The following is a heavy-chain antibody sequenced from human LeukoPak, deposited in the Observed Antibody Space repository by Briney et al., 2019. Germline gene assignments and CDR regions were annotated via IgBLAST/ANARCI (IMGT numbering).Heavy chain of an antibody. CDR2: IYPGDSGP. V-gene: IGHV5-51*01. D-gene: IGHD1-26*01. CDR3: SMSGDRVPLQDDVFDV. CDR1: GYSFTSYC. Sequence: GESLKISCKVSGYSFTSYCIGWVRQMPGKGLEWMGIIYPGDSGPTYSSSFQGQVTISVDKSINTAYLQWSSLQASDTAMYYCSMSGDRVPLQDDVFDVWGQGTMVTVST. J-gene: IGHJ3*01.